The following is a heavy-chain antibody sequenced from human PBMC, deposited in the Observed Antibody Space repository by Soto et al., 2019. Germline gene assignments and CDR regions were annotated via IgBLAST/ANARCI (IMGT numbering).Heavy chain of an antibody. CDR3: AKDAAAAGHDAFDI. Sequence: PGGCLRLSCAASGFTFGSYSMHWVRQAPGKGLEWVSGISSSSGSIYYADSVKGRFTISRDNAKNSLYLQMNSLRAVDTALYYCAKDAAAAGHDAFDIWGQGTMVTVSS. D-gene: IGHD6-13*01. CDR1: GFTFGSYS. V-gene: IGHV3-48*04. J-gene: IGHJ3*02. CDR2: ISSSSGSI.